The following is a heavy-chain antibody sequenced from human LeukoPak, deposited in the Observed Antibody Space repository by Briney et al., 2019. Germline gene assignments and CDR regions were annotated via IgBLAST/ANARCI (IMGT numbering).Heavy chain of an antibody. Sequence: GGSLRLSCAASGFTFSSYGMHWVRQAPGKGLEWVAFIRYDGSNKYYADSVKGQFTISRDNSKNTLYLQMNSLRAEDTALYYCAKGGGDSWHGFDYWGQGTLVTVSS. V-gene: IGHV3-30*02. D-gene: IGHD2-21*02. J-gene: IGHJ4*02. CDR1: GFTFSSYG. CDR2: IRYDGSNK. CDR3: AKGGGDSWHGFDY.